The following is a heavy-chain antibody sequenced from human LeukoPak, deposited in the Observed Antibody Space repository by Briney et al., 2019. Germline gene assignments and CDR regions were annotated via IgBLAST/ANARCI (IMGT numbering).Heavy chain of an antibody. V-gene: IGHV4-39*07. CDR3: ARDLNGYYYMDV. Sequence: SETLSLTCTVSGDSISSTTYYWGWIRQPPGKGLEWIGTIYYSGSTYYNPSLKSRVTMSVDTSKNQFSLKLSSVTAADTAVYYCARDLNGYYYMDVWGKGTTVTVSS. J-gene: IGHJ6*03. D-gene: IGHD1-1*01. CDR1: GDSISSTTYY. CDR2: IYYSGST.